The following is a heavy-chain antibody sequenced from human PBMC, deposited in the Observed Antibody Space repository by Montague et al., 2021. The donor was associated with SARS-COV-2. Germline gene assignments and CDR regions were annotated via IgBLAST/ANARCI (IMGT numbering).Heavy chain of an antibody. Sequence: SETLSLTCSVSGGSIGTNYWSWIRQPPGGGLEWIGYAYHNGRTNYNPSLRGRVTMSLDTSKNQFSQKLTSVTAADTAVYYCARTSQYCTPTNCYLPNAMDVWGQGTTVTVSS. CDR2: AYHNGRT. J-gene: IGHJ6*02. D-gene: IGHD2-8*01. CDR3: ARTSQYCTPTNCYLPNAMDV. CDR1: GGSIGTNY. V-gene: IGHV4-59*08.